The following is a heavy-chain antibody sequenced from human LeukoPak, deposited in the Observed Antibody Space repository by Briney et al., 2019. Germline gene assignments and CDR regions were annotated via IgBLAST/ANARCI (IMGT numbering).Heavy chain of an antibody. CDR2: ISGSGGST. CDR1: GFTFSSYA. D-gene: IGHD5-12*01. Sequence: PGGSLRLSCAASGFTFSSYAMSWVRQAPGKGLEWVSAISGSGGSTYYADSVKGRFTISRDNSKNTLYLQMNSLRAEDTAVYYCAKLGSGYDLFDYFDYWGQGTLVTVSS. J-gene: IGHJ4*02. V-gene: IGHV3-23*01. CDR3: AKLGSGYDLFDYFDY.